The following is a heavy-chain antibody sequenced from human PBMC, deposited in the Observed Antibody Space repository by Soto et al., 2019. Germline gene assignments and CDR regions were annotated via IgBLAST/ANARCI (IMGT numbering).Heavy chain of an antibody. CDR3: ARLPKYYDFWSGYGIRGGMDV. CDR2: IYPGDSDT. J-gene: IGHJ6*02. V-gene: IGHV5-51*01. D-gene: IGHD3-3*01. CDR1: GYSFTSYW. Sequence: GESLKISCKGSGYSFTSYWIGWVRQMPGKGLEWMGIIYPGDSDTRYSPSFQGQVTISADKSISTAYLQWSSLKASDTAMYYCARLPKYYDFWSGYGIRGGMDVWGQGTTVTVSS.